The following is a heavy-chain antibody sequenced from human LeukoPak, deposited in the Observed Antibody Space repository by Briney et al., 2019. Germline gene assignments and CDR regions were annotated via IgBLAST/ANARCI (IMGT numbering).Heavy chain of an antibody. Sequence: GGSLRLSCAASGFTVSSNYMSWVRQAPGKGLEWVSVIYSGGSTYYADSVKGRFTISRDNSKNTLYLQMNSLRAEDTAVYYCARERYSSSLGFDYWGQGTLVTVSS. CDR3: ARERYSSSLGFDY. CDR2: IYSGGST. J-gene: IGHJ4*02. D-gene: IGHD6-6*01. CDR1: GFTVSSNY. V-gene: IGHV3-53*01.